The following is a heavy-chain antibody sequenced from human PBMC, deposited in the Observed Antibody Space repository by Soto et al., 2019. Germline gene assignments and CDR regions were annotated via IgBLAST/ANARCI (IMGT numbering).Heavy chain of an antibody. Sequence: PGGSLRLSCTASGFSVNSDYMSWVRQAPGKGLEWVSVTFPGGTTYYADSVKGRFTISKDSSKSTLYLQMNNLRAEDTAIFYCARGFHYGTIDSWGQGALVTVSS. D-gene: IGHD3-10*01. CDR1: GFSVNSDY. CDR2: TFPGGTT. CDR3: ARGFHYGTIDS. V-gene: IGHV3-53*01. J-gene: IGHJ5*01.